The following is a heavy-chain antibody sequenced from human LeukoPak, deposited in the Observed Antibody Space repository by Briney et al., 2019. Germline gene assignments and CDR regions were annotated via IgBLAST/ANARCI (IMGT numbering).Heavy chain of an antibody. CDR2: IKSKSYGGAA. CDR1: GFAFNNAW. Sequence: GGSLRLSCAASGFAFNNAWMSWVRQAPGKGLEWIGRIKSKSYGGAADYAAPVKGRFTISRDDSINRLYLQMNSLKSEDTAVYYCTTWRDSLGTWGRGTLVTVSS. J-gene: IGHJ5*02. V-gene: IGHV3-15*01. CDR3: TTWRDSLGT. D-gene: IGHD3-16*01.